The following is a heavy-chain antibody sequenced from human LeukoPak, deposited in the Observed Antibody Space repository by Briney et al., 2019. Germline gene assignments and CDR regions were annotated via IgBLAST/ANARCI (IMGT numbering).Heavy chain of an antibody. V-gene: IGHV1-69*05. CDR3: ARSWYYYDSSGYLFDY. D-gene: IGHD3-22*01. J-gene: IGHJ4*02. CDR1: GGTFSSYA. Sequence: SVKVSCKASGGTFSSYAISWVRQAPAQGLEWMGRIIPIFGTANYAQKFQGRVTITTDESTSTAYMELSSLRSEDTAVYYCARSWYYYDSSGYLFDYWGQGTLVTVSS. CDR2: IIPIFGTA.